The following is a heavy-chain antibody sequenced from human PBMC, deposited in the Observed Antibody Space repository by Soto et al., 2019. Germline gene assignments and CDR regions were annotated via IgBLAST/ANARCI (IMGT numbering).Heavy chain of an antibody. Sequence: GESLKIACAASGFTFSIYSMNWLRQAPGKGLEWVSTINYNSDSIFYADSVQGRFTISRDNAKNFVYLQMDSLGAEDTAVYYCARDSCPNAVCPWGGFDPCGQGTLVTVSS. CDR3: ARDSCPNAVCPWGGFDP. V-gene: IGHV3-21*01. CDR2: INYNSDSI. CDR1: GFTFSIYS. D-gene: IGHD2-8*01. J-gene: IGHJ5*02.